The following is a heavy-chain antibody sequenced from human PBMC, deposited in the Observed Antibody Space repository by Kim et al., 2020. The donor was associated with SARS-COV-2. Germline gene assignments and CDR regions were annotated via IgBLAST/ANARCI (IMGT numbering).Heavy chain of an antibody. V-gene: IGHV3-48*02. D-gene: IGHD6-13*01. J-gene: IGHJ4*02. CDR3: AGSS. Sequence: MSSSSSTIYYADSVKGRFTISRDNAKNSLYLQMNSLRDEDTAVYYCAGSSWGQGTLVTVSS. CDR2: MSSSSSTI.